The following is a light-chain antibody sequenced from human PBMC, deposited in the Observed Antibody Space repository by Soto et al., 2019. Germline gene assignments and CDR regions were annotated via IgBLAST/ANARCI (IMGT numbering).Light chain of an antibody. CDR3: QQYETYSPTT. Sequence: DIQMTQSPSTLSGSVGDRVTITCRASQTISSWLAWYQQKPGKAPKLLIYKASTLKSGVPSRFSGSGSGTEFTLTISSLQPDDFATYYCQQYETYSPTTFGPGTKVDIK. CDR2: KAS. V-gene: IGKV1-5*03. J-gene: IGKJ1*01. CDR1: QTISSW.